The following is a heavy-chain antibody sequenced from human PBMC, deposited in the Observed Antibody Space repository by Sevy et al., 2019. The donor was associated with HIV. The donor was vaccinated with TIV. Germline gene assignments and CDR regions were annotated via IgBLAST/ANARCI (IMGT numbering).Heavy chain of an antibody. V-gene: IGHV3-30*18. CDR3: AKDLATMVQGVPNDY. Sequence: GGSLRLSCAASGFTFSSYGMHWVRQAPGKGLEWVAVISYDGSNKYYADSVKGRFTISRDNSKNTLYLQMNSLRAEDTAVYYCAKDLATMVQGVPNDYWGQRTLVTVSS. CDR2: ISYDGSNK. D-gene: IGHD3-10*01. CDR1: GFTFSSYG. J-gene: IGHJ4*02.